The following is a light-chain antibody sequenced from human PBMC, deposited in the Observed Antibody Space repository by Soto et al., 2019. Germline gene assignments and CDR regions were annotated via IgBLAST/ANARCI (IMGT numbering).Light chain of an antibody. Sequence: EIVLTQSPGTLSLSPGERATLSCRASHSVSSSYLAWYQQKPGQAPRLLIYDASSRATGIPDRFSGSGSGTDFTLTISRLEPEDFAVHYCQQYGSSPPITFGQGTRLEIK. J-gene: IGKJ5*01. CDR1: HSVSSSY. CDR3: QQYGSSPPIT. CDR2: DAS. V-gene: IGKV3-20*01.